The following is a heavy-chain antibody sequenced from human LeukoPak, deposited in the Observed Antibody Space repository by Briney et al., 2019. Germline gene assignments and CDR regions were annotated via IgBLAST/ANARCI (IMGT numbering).Heavy chain of an antibody. CDR1: GFTFSNAW. D-gene: IGHD3-16*02. Sequence: GGSLRLSCAASGFTFSNAWMNWVRQAPGKGLEWVGRIKGKLDGGTIAYAAPVKGRFTISKDDSKNTLYLQMNSLKTEDTAVYYCTTAFAEYYDYVWGSYRQGTDYWGQGTLVTVSS. CDR2: IKGKLDGGTI. J-gene: IGHJ4*02. CDR3: TTAFAEYYDYVWGSYRQGTDY. V-gene: IGHV3-15*01.